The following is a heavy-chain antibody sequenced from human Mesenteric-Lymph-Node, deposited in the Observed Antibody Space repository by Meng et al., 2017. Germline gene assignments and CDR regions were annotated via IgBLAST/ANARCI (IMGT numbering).Heavy chain of an antibody. CDR2: IYHSGST. D-gene: IGHD3-10*01. CDR1: GGSVTSSSYH. J-gene: IGHJ4*02. CDR3: ARNYFGSGRLFDS. Sequence: SETLSLTCTVSGGSVTSSSYHWGWIRQSPGKGLEWIGEIYHSGSTNYNPSLKSRVTISVDKSKNQFSLNLSSVTAADTAMYYCARNYFGSGRLFDSWGQGTLVTVSS. V-gene: IGHV4-39*07.